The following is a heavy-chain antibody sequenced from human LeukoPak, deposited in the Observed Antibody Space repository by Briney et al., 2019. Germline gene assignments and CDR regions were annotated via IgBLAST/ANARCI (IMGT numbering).Heavy chain of an antibody. D-gene: IGHD2-2*01. CDR3: ARPPRDLVSAAPFDY. V-gene: IGHV1-2*02. Sequence: GASVKVSCKASGYTFSGYYIHWVRQAPGAGLEWVGWIFPHSGDTYYAQKFHGRVTMTRDTSINTAYMELSRLKSDDTGVYFCARPPRDLVSAAPFDYWGQGTLVTVSS. CDR2: IFPHSGDT. J-gene: IGHJ4*02. CDR1: GYTFSGYY.